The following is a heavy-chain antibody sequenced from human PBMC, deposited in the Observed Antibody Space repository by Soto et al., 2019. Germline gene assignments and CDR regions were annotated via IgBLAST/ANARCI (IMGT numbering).Heavy chain of an antibody. J-gene: IGHJ6*02. CDR3: ARCGLDYGMDV. CDR2: FYPTGKT. V-gene: IGHV4-4*07. CDR1: GGSISSYY. Sequence: QVQLQESGPGLVKPSETLSLTCTVSGGSISSYYWCWTRQPAGKGLEWIGRFYPTGKTNYNPSLQSRLTMSADTSRNQFSLNLNSVTAADTAVYYCARCGLDYGMDVWGQGTTVTVSS. D-gene: IGHD3-16*01.